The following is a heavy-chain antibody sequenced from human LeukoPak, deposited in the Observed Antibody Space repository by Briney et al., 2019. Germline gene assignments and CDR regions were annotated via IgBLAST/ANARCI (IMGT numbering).Heavy chain of an antibody. J-gene: IGHJ4*02. D-gene: IGHD3-22*01. Sequence: AGGSLRLSCAASGFTFSSYGMHWVRQAPGKGLEWVAVISYDGSNKYYADSVKGRFTISRDNSKNTLYLQMNSLRAEDTAVFYCAKDSGDSSGYLCWGQGTLVTVSS. V-gene: IGHV3-30*18. CDR1: GFTFSSYG. CDR3: AKDSGDSSGYLC. CDR2: ISYDGSNK.